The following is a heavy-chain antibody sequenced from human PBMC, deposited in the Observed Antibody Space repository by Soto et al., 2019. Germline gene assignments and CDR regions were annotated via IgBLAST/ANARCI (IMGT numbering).Heavy chain of an antibody. CDR1: GFTFTSYA. Sequence: RRLSCAASGFTFTSYAMSWVRLTPGKGLEWVSAISGSGSNTFYADSVRGRFTTSRDNSKNTVFLQMNNLRAEDTAVYFCARDRATFDYWGQGTRVTVSS. CDR3: ARDRATFDY. CDR2: ISGSGSNT. D-gene: IGHD1-26*01. V-gene: IGHV3-23*01. J-gene: IGHJ4*02.